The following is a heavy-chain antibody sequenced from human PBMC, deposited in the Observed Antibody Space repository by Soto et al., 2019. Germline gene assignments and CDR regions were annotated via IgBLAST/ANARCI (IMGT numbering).Heavy chain of an antibody. J-gene: IGHJ5*02. CDR3: ARDTCTMSSTSCYIQGHHWLDP. D-gene: IGHD2-2*02. CDR2: IIPIFGTA. Sequence: ASVKVSCKASGGTFSSYAISWVRQAPGQGLEWMGGIIPIFGTANYAQKFQGRVTITADESTSTAYMELSSLRSEDTAVYYCARDTCTMSSTSCYIQGHHWLDPGGHRTLVTVSS. CDR1: GGTFSSYA. V-gene: IGHV1-69*13.